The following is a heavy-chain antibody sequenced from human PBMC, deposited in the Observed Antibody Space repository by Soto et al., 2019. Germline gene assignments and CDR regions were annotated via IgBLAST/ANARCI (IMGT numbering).Heavy chain of an antibody. Sequence: TSETLSLTCAVYGGSFSGYYWSWIRQPPGKGLEWIGEINHSGSTNYNPSLKSRVTISVDTSKNQFSLKLSSVTAADTAVYYCARVLRFLEWSPAQTYYFDYWGQGTLVTVSS. V-gene: IGHV4-34*01. CDR1: GGSFSGYY. CDR3: ARVLRFLEWSPAQTYYFDY. CDR2: INHSGST. J-gene: IGHJ4*02. D-gene: IGHD3-3*01.